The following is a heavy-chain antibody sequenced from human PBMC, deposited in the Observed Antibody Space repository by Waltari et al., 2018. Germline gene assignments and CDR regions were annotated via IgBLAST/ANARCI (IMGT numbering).Heavy chain of an antibody. D-gene: IGHD3-3*01. V-gene: IGHV4-34*01. J-gene: IGHJ4*02. CDR1: GGSFSGYY. Sequence: QVQLQQWGTGLLKPSETLSLTCAVYGGSFSGYYWSWIRQPPGKGLEWIGEINHSGSTNYNPSLKSRVTISVDTSKNQFSLKLSSVTAADTAVYYCARGGITIFGVVIGDYFDYWGQGTLVTVSS. CDR2: INHSGST. CDR3: ARGGITIFGVVIGDYFDY.